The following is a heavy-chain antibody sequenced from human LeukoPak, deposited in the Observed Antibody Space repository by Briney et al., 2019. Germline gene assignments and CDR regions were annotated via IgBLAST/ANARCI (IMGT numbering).Heavy chain of an antibody. CDR1: GYTFTGYY. V-gene: IGHV1-2*02. CDR3: ARAQVEYRSGGRCYSGY. CDR2: INPNSGGT. D-gene: IGHD2-15*01. Sequence: ASVKVSCKASGYTFTGYYIHWVRQAPGQGLEWMGWINPNSGGTNYAQKFQGRVTMTRDTSISTVYMELSRLRSDDTAVYYCARAQVEYRSGGRCYSGYWGQGTLVTVSS. J-gene: IGHJ4*02.